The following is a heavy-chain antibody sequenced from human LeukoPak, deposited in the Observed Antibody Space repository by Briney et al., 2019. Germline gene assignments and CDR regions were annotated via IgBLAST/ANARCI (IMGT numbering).Heavy chain of an antibody. V-gene: IGHV1-18*01. Sequence: ASVKVSCKASGYTFTSYGISWVRQAPGQGLEWMGWIRAYNGNTNYAQKLQGRVTMTTDTSTSTAYMELRSLRSDDTAVYYCARAYGGCSSTSCYPYYYGMDVWGQGTTVTVSS. D-gene: IGHD2-2*01. J-gene: IGHJ6*02. CDR1: GYTFTSYG. CDR2: IRAYNGNT. CDR3: ARAYGGCSSTSCYPYYYGMDV.